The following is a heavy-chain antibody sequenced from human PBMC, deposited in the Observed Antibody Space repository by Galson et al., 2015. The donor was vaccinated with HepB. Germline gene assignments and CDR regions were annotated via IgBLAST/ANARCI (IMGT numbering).Heavy chain of an antibody. J-gene: IGHJ3*02. CDR1: GFTVSSNY. V-gene: IGHV3-21*01. D-gene: IGHD2-15*01. Sequence: SLRLSCAASGFTVSSNYMSWVRQAPGKGLEWVSSVSSSSTYIYYVDSVKGRFTISRDNAKNSLYLQMNSLRAEDTAVYYCASYCSGGSCYFRDAFDIWGQGTMVTVSS. CDR3: ASYCSGGSCYFRDAFDI. CDR2: VSSSSTYI.